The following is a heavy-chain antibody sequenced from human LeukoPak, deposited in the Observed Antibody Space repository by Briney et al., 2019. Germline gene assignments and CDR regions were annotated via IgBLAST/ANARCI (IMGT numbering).Heavy chain of an antibody. V-gene: IGHV4-38-2*01. CDR3: V. CDR1: GFTFSNAW. CDR2: VYYSGST. Sequence: GSLRLSCAASGFTFSNAWMSWVRQPPGKGLEWIGSVYYSGSTYYNPSLKSRVTISVDTSKNQFSLNRISVTAADTAYYMDVWGKRTTVTGSS. J-gene: IGHJ6*03.